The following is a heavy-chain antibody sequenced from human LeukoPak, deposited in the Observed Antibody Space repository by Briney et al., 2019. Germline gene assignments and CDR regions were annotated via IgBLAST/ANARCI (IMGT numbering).Heavy chain of an antibody. D-gene: IGHD5-12*01. CDR2: ISGSGDNI. J-gene: IGHJ4*02. CDR3: TTGVIVAKIEIDY. Sequence: GGSLRLSCGASGFTFSNYAMSWVRQAPGKGLEWVSDISGSGDNIKYADSVKGRFTISRDTSKNTLYLQMNSLKTEDTAVYYCTTGVIVAKIEIDYWGQGTLVTVSS. CDR1: GFTFSNYA. V-gene: IGHV3-23*01.